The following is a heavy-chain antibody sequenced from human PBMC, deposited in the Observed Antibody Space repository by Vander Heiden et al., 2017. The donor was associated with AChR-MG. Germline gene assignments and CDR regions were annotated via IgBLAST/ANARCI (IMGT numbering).Heavy chain of an antibody. CDR1: GYSFTNYW. Sequence: EVQLVQSGAEVKKPGESLRISCKGSGYSFTNYWISWVRQMPGKGLEWMGRMDPSDSYTNYSPSFQGHVTMSADKSINTAYLQWSSLQASDTAMYYCARLVHYSTGPDYWGQGPLVAVSS. CDR2: MDPSDSYT. V-gene: IGHV5-10-1*03. CDR3: ARLVHYSTGPDY. D-gene: IGHD6-19*01. J-gene: IGHJ4*02.